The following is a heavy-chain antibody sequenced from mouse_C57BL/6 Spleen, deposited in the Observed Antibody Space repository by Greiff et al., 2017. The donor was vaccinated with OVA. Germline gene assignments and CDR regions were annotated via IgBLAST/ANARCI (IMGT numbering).Heavy chain of an antibody. CDR2: IDPENGGT. D-gene: IGHD2-5*01. V-gene: IGHV1-15*01. Sequence: QVQLQQSGAELVRPGASVTLSCKASGYTFTDYEMHWVKQTPVHGLEWIGAIDPENGGTAYNQKFKGKAILTADKSSSTAYMELRSLTSEDSAVYYSTGGSNYVGYFDDWGKGTTVTVSS. CDR3: TGGSNYVGYFDD. CDR1: GYTFTDYE. J-gene: IGHJ1*03.